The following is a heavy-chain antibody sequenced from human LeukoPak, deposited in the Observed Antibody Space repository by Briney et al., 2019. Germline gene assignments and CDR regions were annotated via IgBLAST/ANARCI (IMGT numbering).Heavy chain of an antibody. D-gene: IGHD2-2*01. CDR1: GYTFTSYG. J-gene: IGHJ4*02. CDR2: ISAYNGNT. Sequence: AASVKVSCKASGYTFTSYGIGWVRQAPGQGLEWMGWISAYNGNTNYAQKLQGRVTMTTDTSTSTAYMELRSLRSDDTAVYYCARDRRPIVVVPAAKGFGGYWGQGTLVTVSS. CDR3: ARDRRPIVVVPAAKGFGGY. V-gene: IGHV1-18*01.